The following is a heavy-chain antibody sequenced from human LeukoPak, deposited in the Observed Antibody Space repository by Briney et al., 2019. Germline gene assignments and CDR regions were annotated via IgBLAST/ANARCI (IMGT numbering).Heavy chain of an antibody. D-gene: IGHD4-17*01. CDR3: ARYGADYGDYYYYYMDV. CDR1: GFTLHTYN. J-gene: IGHJ6*03. Sequence: GGSLRLSCAASGFTLHTYNMNWVRQAPGGGLEWVSSITTSSSYIYYADSVKGRFTISRDNDKNSLYLQMNSLRAEDTAVYYCARYGADYGDYYYYYMDVWGKGTTVTVSS. CDR2: ITTSSSYI. V-gene: IGHV3-21*01.